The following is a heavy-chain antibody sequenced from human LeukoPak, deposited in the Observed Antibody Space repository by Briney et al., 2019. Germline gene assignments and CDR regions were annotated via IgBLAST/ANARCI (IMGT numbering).Heavy chain of an antibody. CDR1: GGSISSSSYY. CDR3: ARDRVRGYSYGYLSAFDI. V-gene: IGHV4-61*01. CDR2: IYYSGST. J-gene: IGHJ3*02. D-gene: IGHD5-18*01. Sequence: SETLSLTCTVSGGSISSSSYYWGWIRQPPGKGLEWIGYIYYSGSTNYNPSLKSRVTISVDTSKNQFSLKLSSVTAADTAVYYCARDRVRGYSYGYLSAFDIWGRGQWSPSLQ.